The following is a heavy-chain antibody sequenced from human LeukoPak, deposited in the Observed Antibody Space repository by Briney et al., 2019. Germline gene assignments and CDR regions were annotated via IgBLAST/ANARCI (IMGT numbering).Heavy chain of an antibody. CDR3: ASYNWNFLNDY. CDR2: IKSDGSST. CDR1: GFTFSSYW. Sequence: GGSLRLSCAASGFTFSSYWMYWIRQAPGKGLVWVSRIKSDGSSTAYADSVKGRFTISRDNAKNTLYLQMNSLRAEDTAVYYCASYNWNFLNDYWGQGTLVTVSS. J-gene: IGHJ4*02. V-gene: IGHV3-74*01. D-gene: IGHD1-7*01.